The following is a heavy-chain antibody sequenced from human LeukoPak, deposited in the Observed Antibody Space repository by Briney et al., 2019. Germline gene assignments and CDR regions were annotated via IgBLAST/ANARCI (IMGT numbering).Heavy chain of an antibody. CDR2: FDPEDGET. V-gene: IGHV1-24*01. Sequence: ASVKVSCKVSGYTLTELSMHWVRQAPGKGLEWMGGFDPEDGETIYAQKFQGRVAMTEDTSTDTAYMELSSLRSEDTAVCYCATNRDGYNYPTLFDYWGQGTLVTVSS. CDR1: GYTLTELS. J-gene: IGHJ4*02. CDR3: ATNRDGYNYPTLFDY. D-gene: IGHD5-24*01.